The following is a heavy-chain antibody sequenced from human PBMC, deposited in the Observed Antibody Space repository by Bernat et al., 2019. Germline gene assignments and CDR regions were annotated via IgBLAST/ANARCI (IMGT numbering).Heavy chain of an antibody. CDR1: GFSFSSYS. J-gene: IGHJ4*02. V-gene: IGHV3-48*01. Sequence: EVQLVESGGGLVQPGGSLRLSCAASGFSFSSYSMNWVRQAPGKGLEWVSFISVNIGTSHYAESVKSRFTISRDNAKNSLYMQMNSLRAEETTVYYCARRGGSGYVMQWGQGTLVTVSS. CDR3: ARRGGSGYVMQ. D-gene: IGHD3-3*01. CDR2: ISVNIGTS.